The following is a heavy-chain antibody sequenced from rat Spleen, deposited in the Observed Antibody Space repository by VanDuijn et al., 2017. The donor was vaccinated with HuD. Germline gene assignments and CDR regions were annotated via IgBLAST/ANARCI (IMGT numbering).Heavy chain of an antibody. CDR1: GFTFSRYW. CDR3: ARQRRELDY. J-gene: IGHJ2*01. V-gene: IGHV5-58*01. CDR2: ISNEGVNT. D-gene: IGHD5-1*01. Sequence: EVQLVETGGGLVQPGSSLKLSCVASGFTFSRYWIYWVRQAPGKGLEWVSSISNEGVNTYYPDSVKGRFTISRDNAENTVYLQMDSLRSEDTATYYCARQRRELDYWGQGVMVTVSS.